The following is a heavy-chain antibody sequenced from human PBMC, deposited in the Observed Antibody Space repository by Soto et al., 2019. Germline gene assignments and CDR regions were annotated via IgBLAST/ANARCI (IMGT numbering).Heavy chain of an antibody. Sequence: LRRSCAASGFSFCSYAMSWVRQAPGKGLEWVSASSGSGGSTYYSYAVKGRFTISRDNYKNTLYLQVNSLTADDTAVYCCAKTGHCYNLYFDYWGKGTLVTVSS. CDR3: AKTGHCYNLYFDY. D-gene: IGHD2-21*01. CDR2: SSGSGGST. J-gene: IGHJ4*02. CDR1: GFSFCSYA. V-gene: IGHV3-23*01.